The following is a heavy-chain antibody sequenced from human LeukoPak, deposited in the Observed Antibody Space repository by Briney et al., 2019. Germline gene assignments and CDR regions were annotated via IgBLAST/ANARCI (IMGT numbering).Heavy chain of an antibody. D-gene: IGHD2-21*02. J-gene: IGHJ4*02. CDR1: GGSISSYY. Sequence: PSETLSLTCTVSGGSISSYYWSWIRQPPGKGLEWIGEIYHTESTNYNPSLKSRVTLSVDKSKNQFSLKLNSVTAADTAVYYCARRAYCGGDCYSIDYWGQGTLVTVSS. CDR3: ARRAYCGGDCYSIDY. V-gene: IGHV4-59*12. CDR2: IYHTEST.